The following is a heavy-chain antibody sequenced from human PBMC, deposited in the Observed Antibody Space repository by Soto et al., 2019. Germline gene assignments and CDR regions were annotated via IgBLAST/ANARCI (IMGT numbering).Heavy chain of an antibody. CDR2: IDPSDSYT. J-gene: IGHJ6*02. D-gene: IGHD6-6*01. V-gene: IGHV5-10-1*01. CDR1: GYSFTSYW. Sequence: LKISCKGSGYSFTSYWISWVRQMPGKGLEWLGRIDPSDSYTNYSPSFQGHVTISADKSISTAYLQWSSLKASDTAMYYCASYQSLHSSSPHYYYYGMDVWRQGTTVTVSS. CDR3: ASYQSLHSSSPHYYYYGMDV.